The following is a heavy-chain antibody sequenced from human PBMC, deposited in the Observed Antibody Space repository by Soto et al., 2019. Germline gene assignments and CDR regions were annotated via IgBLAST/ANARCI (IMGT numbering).Heavy chain of an antibody. J-gene: IGHJ6*03. CDR2: IKQDGSEK. D-gene: IGHD6-6*01. Sequence: GGSLRLSCAASGFTFSRYWMSWVRQAPGKGLEWVANIKQDGSEKYYVDSVKGRFTISRDNAKNSLYLQMNSLRAEDTAVYYCARDLGVAARQRRYYYYYMDVWGKGTTVTVSS. CDR1: GFTFSRYW. CDR3: ARDLGVAARQRRYYYYYMDV. V-gene: IGHV3-7*01.